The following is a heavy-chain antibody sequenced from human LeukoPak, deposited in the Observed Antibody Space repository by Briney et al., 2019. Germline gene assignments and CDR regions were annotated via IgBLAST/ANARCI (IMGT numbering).Heavy chain of an antibody. J-gene: IGHJ4*02. CDR2: IKSRTDGGAT. CDR3: STYTSASVSY. Sequence: GGSLRLSCAASGFTFSNLWMTWVRQAPGKGLEWVGRIKSRTDGGATDYAAPVKGRSTISRDDSKNTLYLQMNNLKTEDTAVYYCSTYTSASVSYWGQGTLLTVSP. D-gene: IGHD6-19*01. CDR1: GFTFSNLW. V-gene: IGHV3-15*01.